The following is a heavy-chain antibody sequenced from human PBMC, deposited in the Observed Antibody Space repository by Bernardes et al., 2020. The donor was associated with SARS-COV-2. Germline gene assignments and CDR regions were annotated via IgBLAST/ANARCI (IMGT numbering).Heavy chain of an antibody. V-gene: IGHV2-70*01. CDR1: GFSLSTSGMC. CDR2: IDWDEDK. CDR3: ARIGETTLTTVGPFDY. J-gene: IGHJ4*01. Sequence: SGPTLVKPTQTLTLTCTFSGFSLSTSGMCVSWIRQPPGKALEWLALIDWDEDKYYSTSLKTRLTISKDTSKNQVVLTMTNMDPVDTATYYCARIGETTLTTVGPFDYWGHGTLITVSS. D-gene: IGHD4-17*01.